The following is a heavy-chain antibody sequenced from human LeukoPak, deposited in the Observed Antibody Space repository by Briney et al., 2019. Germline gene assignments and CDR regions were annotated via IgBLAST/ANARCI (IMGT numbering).Heavy chain of an antibody. CDR1: GYTFTSYA. CDR3: ARSPRIAIVPETLDY. V-gene: IGHV7-4-1*02. J-gene: IGHJ4*02. D-gene: IGHD6-13*01. Sequence: ASVNVSCKASGYTFTSYAMNWVRQAPGQGLEWMGWINTNTGNPTYAQGFTGRFVFSLDTSVSTAYLQISSLKAEDTAVYYCARSPRIAIVPETLDYWGQGTLVTVSS. CDR2: INTNTGNP.